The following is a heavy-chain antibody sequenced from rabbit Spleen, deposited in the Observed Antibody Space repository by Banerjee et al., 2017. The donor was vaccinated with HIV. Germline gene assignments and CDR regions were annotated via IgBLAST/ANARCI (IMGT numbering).Heavy chain of an antibody. V-gene: IGHV1S40*01. J-gene: IGHJ6*01. CDR2: IAGGSSDFT. CDR1: GFAFSSKAS. D-gene: IGHD8-1*01. Sequence: QSLEESGGALFKPGASLPLTGKASGFAFSSKASMCWVRQAPGKGLEWISCIAGGSSDFTYSATWAKGRFTCSKTSSTTVTLQMTSLTVADTATYFCARDTGSSFSSYGMDLWGPGTLVTVS. CDR3: ARDTGSSFSSYGMDL.